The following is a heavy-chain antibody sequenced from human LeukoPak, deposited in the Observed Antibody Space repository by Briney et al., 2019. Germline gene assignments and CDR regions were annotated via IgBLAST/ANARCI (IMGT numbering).Heavy chain of an antibody. CDR1: GGSISSGDYY. V-gene: IGHV4-30-4*08. CDR2: IYYSGST. J-gene: IGHJ5*02. CDR3: ARGRISWGVPAAMVWFDP. D-gene: IGHD2-2*01. Sequence: SQTLSLTCTVSGGSISSGDYYWSWIRQPPGKGLEWIGYIYYSGSTYYNPSLKSRVTISVDTSKNQFSLKLSSVTAADTAVYYCARGRISWGVPAAMVWFDPWSQGTLVTVSS.